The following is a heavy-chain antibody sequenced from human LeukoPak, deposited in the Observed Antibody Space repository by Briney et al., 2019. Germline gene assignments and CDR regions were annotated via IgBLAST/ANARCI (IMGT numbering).Heavy chain of an antibody. CDR2: IYYSGSP. V-gene: IGHV4-59*08. CDR1: GCSISSDY. Sequence: SETLSLTCTVSGCSISSDYWSWIRRTPGKGLAWSGYIYYSGSPNYNPSLKRRVTISVDTSKNQFSLKLSSVTAADTAVYYCARQRGSSIGNYVSWFDPWGQGTLVTVSS. D-gene: IGHD4-11*01. CDR3: ARQRGSSIGNYVSWFDP. J-gene: IGHJ5*02.